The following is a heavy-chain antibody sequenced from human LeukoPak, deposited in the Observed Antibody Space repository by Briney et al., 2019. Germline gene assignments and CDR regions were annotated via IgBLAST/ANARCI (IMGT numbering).Heavy chain of an antibody. CDR3: AKSGCGGDCYADY. CDR1: GFTFDDYA. Sequence: PGGSLRLSCAASGFTFDDYAMHWVRQAPGKGLEWVSGISWNSGSIGYADSVKGRFTISRDTSKNTLYLQMNSLRAEDTAVYYCAKSGCGGDCYADYWGQGTLVTVSS. V-gene: IGHV3-9*01. D-gene: IGHD2-21*02. CDR2: ISWNSGSI. J-gene: IGHJ4*02.